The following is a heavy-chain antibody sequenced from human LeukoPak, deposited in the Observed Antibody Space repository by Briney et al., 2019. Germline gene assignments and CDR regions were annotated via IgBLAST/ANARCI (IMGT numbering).Heavy chain of an antibody. D-gene: IGHD2-2*01. CDR1: GGSFSGYY. V-gene: IGHV4-34*01. J-gene: IGHJ4*02. CDR2: INHSGST. Sequence: SETLSLTCAVYGGSFSGYYWSWIRQPPGKGLEWIGEINHSGSTNYNPSLKSRVTISVDTSKNQFSLKLSSVTAADTAVYYCARLRAYCSSTSCYPIWGQGTLVTVSS. CDR3: ARLRAYCSSTSCYPI.